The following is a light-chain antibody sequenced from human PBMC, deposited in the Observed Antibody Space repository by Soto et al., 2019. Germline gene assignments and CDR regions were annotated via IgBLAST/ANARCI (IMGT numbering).Light chain of an antibody. Sequence: EIMMTQSPATLSVFPGGSATLSCRASQSVTTKLAWYQQKPGQAPRLLIYGASTRATGIPARFSGSGSGTEFTLTISGLQSEDFAVYFCQQYYNWPPWTVGQGNKVDIK. CDR3: QQYYNWPPWT. CDR1: QSVTTK. CDR2: GAS. J-gene: IGKJ1*01. V-gene: IGKV3-15*01.